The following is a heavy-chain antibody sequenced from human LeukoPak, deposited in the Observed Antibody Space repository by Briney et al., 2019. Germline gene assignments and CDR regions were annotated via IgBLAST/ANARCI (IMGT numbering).Heavy chain of an antibody. Sequence: GGSLRLSCAASGFTFSSHAMHWVRQAPGKGLEWVAFVSYDGRINSYADFVKGRFTISRDNSKNTLYLQMNSLRAEDTAVYYCATFAIPGLHGYNILVWGQGTLVTVSS. CDR1: GFTFSSHA. CDR3: ATFAIPGLHGYNILV. D-gene: IGHD5-24*01. CDR2: VSYDGRIN. J-gene: IGHJ4*02. V-gene: IGHV3-30*04.